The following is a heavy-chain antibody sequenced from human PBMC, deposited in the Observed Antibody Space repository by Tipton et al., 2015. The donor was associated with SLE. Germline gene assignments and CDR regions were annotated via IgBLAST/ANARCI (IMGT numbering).Heavy chain of an antibody. CDR2: INQRGVT. CDR1: GGSFSGSY. J-gene: IGHJ6*03. V-gene: IGHV4-34*01. D-gene: IGHD6-13*01. Sequence: TLSLTCAVYGGSFSGSYLSLVRQSPGRGLEWSGEINQRGVTNYNPSLESRVTISVDTSENHFSLKLSSVTAADTAVYYCARGLQQLVRNYYYYMDVWGKGTTVTVSS. CDR3: ARGLQQLVRNYYYYMDV.